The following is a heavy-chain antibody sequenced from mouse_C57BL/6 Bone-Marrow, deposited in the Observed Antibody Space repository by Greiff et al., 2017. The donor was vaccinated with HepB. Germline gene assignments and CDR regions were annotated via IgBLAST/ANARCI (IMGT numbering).Heavy chain of an antibody. D-gene: IGHD2-3*01. CDR3: VRHDGYRYFDV. J-gene: IGHJ1*03. CDR2: IRSKSNNYST. CDR1: GFSFNTYA. V-gene: IGHV10-1*01. Sequence: EVQRVESGGGLVQPKGSLKLSCAASGFSFNTYAMNWVRQAPGTGLEWVARIRSKSNNYSTYYADSVKDRFTISRDDSESMLYLQMNNLKTEDTAMYYCVRHDGYRYFDVWGTGTTVTVSS.